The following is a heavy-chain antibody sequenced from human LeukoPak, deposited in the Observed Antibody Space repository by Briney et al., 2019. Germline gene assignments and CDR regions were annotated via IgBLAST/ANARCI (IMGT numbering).Heavy chain of an antibody. D-gene: IGHD3-22*01. V-gene: IGHV3-66*01. CDR3: ARYDRVAFDI. CDR2: MYSGGDR. Sequence: GGSLRLSCAASGITVSTNYMTWVRQAPGKGLEWVSVMYSGGDRYYADSVKGRFTISRDNSKNTLYLQMNSLRAEDTAVYYCARYDRVAFDIWGQGTMVTVSS. CDR1: GITVSTNY. J-gene: IGHJ3*02.